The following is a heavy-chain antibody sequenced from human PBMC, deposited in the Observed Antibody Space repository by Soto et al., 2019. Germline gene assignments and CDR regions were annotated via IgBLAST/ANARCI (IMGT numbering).Heavy chain of an antibody. J-gene: IGHJ4*02. CDR1: GFTFSDYY. CDR3: ASFRDGYNVDY. Sequence: GGSLRLSCAASGFTFSDYYMSWIRQAPGKGLEWVSYISSSGSTIYYADSVKGRFTIPRDNAKNSLYLQMNSLRAEDTAVYYCASFRDGYNVDYWGQGTLVTVSS. V-gene: IGHV3-11*01. D-gene: IGHD5-12*01. CDR2: ISSSGSTI.